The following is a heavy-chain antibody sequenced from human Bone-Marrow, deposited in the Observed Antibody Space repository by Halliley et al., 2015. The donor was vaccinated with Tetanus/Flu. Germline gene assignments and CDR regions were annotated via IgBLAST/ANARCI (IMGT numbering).Heavy chain of an antibody. D-gene: IGHD6-13*01. V-gene: IGHV4-59*01. J-gene: IGHJ4*02. Sequence: EWIGYIYSTGSTNYNPSLKSRVSISGDTSQNQLSLQLRSVTAADTAVYYCARDLGSSWEKVDYWGQGTLVTVSS. CDR3: ARDLGSSWEKVDY. CDR2: IYSTGST.